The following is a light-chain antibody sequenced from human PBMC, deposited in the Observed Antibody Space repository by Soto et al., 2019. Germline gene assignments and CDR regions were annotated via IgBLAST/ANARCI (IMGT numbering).Light chain of an antibody. CDR2: AAS. CDR3: QQSNISPIT. J-gene: IGKJ5*01. Sequence: DIQMTQSPSSVSASVGDRVTITCRASQGISSWLAWYQQKPGQAPKLLIYAASSLQSGIPSRFSGSGSGTDFTLTISSMQPEDFAIYYCQQSNISPITFGQGTRLEIK. CDR1: QGISSW. V-gene: IGKV1-12*01.